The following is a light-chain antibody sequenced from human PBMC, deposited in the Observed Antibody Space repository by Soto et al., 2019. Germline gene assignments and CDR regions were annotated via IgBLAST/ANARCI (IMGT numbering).Light chain of an antibody. Sequence: QSALTQPASVSGSPGQSITISCTGTSSDVGGYNYVSWYQQHPDKAPKLIIYEVTNRPSGVSIRFSGSKSGNTASLTISGLQAEDEADYFCSSYTRTSNDVFGTGTKVTV. V-gene: IGLV2-14*01. CDR2: EVT. CDR1: SSDVGGYNY. CDR3: SSYTRTSNDV. J-gene: IGLJ1*01.